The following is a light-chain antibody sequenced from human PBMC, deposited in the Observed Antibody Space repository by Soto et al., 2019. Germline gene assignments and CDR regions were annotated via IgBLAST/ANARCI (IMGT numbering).Light chain of an antibody. Sequence: QSALTQPASVSGSPGQSITISCTGSNSDVGNYNLVSWYQQHPGKAPKFMIYEVSKRPSGVSSRFSGSKSGNTASLTISGLQAEAEADYHCCSYAASGTYVFGTDTKLTV. CDR2: EVS. CDR1: NSDVGNYNL. V-gene: IGLV2-23*02. CDR3: CSYAASGTYV. J-gene: IGLJ1*01.